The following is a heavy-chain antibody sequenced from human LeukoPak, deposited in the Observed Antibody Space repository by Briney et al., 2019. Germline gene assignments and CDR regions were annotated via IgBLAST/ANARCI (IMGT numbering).Heavy chain of an antibody. CDR3: ARELLEKRPMGFDY. J-gene: IGHJ4*02. V-gene: IGHV6-1*01. D-gene: IGHD3-10*01. Sequence: SQTLSLTCAISGDSFSSNTAAWDWIRQSPSRGLEWLGRTYYMSNWYNEYAASVKSRITINPDTSKNQFSLQLTSVTPEDTAVYYCARELLEKRPMGFDYWGQGTLVTVSS. CDR1: GDSFSSNTAA. CDR2: TYYMSNWYN.